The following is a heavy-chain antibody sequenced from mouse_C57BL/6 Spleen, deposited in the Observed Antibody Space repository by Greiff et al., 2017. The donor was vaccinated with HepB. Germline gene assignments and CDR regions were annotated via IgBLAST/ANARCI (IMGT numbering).Heavy chain of an antibody. CDR3: ARDRPYYYGSSYSYAMDY. CDR2: INYDGSST. V-gene: IGHV5-16*01. CDR1: GFTFSDYY. Sequence: EVKLVESEGGLVQPGSSMKLSCTASGFTFSDYYMAWVRQVPEKGLEWVANINYDGSSTYYLDSLKSRFIISRDNAKNILYLQMSSLKSEDTATYYCARDRPYYYGSSYSYAMDYWGQGTSVTVSS. D-gene: IGHD1-1*01. J-gene: IGHJ4*01.